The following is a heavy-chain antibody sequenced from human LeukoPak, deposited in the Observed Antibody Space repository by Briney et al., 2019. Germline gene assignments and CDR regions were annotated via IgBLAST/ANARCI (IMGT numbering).Heavy chain of an antibody. CDR1: GFTFSNYA. V-gene: IGHV3-30-3*01. D-gene: IGHD3-10*01. CDR3: AKDRRITMVRGVIGFDY. CDR2: ISYDGSSK. J-gene: IGHJ4*02. Sequence: PGGSLRLSCAASGFTFSNYAMHWVRQAPGKGLEWVAVISYDGSSKYYADSVKGRFTISRDNSKNTLYLQMNSLRAEDTAVYYCAKDRRITMVRGVIGFDYWGQGTLVTVSS.